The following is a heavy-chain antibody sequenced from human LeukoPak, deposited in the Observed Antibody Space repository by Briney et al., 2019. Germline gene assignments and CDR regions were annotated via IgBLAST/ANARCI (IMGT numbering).Heavy chain of an antibody. D-gene: IGHD6-13*01. CDR3: ASLYSSSWRPFDY. CDR2: IYSGGST. Sequence: GSLRLSCAASGFTVSSNYMSWVRQAPGKGLEWVSVIYSGGSTHYADSVKGRFTISRDNSKNTLYLQMNSLRAEDTAVYYCASLYSSSWRPFDYWGQGTLVTVSS. J-gene: IGHJ4*02. CDR1: GFTVSSNY. V-gene: IGHV3-53*01.